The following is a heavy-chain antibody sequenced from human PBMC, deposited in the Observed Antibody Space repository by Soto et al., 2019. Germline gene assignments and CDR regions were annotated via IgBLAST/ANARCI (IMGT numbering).Heavy chain of an antibody. CDR3: AKDRITIFGVVQGFDP. J-gene: IGHJ5*02. CDR2: ISGSGGST. CDR1: GFTFSSYA. V-gene: IGHV3-23*01. Sequence: GGSLRLSCAASGFTFSSYAMSWVRQAPGKGLEWVSAISGSGGSTYYADSVKGRFTISRDNSKNTLYLQMNSLRAEDTAVYYCAKDRITIFGVVQGFDPWGQGTLVTVS. D-gene: IGHD3-3*01.